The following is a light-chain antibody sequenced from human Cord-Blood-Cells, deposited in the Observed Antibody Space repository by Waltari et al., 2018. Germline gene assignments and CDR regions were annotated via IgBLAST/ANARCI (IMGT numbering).Light chain of an antibody. Sequence: AIRMTQSPSSLSASTGDRVTITCRASQGISSYLAWYQQKPGKAPKRLIYAASTLQSGVPSRCSGSGSGTDFTLTISCLQSEDFATYYCQQYYSYPFTFGPGTKVDIK. J-gene: IGKJ3*01. CDR2: AAS. CDR1: QGISSY. V-gene: IGKV1-8*01. CDR3: QQYYSYPFT.